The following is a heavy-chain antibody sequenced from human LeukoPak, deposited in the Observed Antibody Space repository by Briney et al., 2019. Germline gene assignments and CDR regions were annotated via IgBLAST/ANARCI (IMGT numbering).Heavy chain of an antibody. V-gene: IGHV1-69*04. CDR3: ARDGADPIGVYGSGLPNWFDP. CDR2: IIPILGIA. Sequence: VASVKVSCKASGGTFSSYAISWVRQAPGQGLEWMGRIIPILGIANYAQKFQGRVTITADKSTNTAYMELSSLRSEDTAVYYCARDGADPIGVYGSGLPNWFDPWGEGTLVTVSS. J-gene: IGHJ5*02. D-gene: IGHD3-10*01. CDR1: GGTFSSYA.